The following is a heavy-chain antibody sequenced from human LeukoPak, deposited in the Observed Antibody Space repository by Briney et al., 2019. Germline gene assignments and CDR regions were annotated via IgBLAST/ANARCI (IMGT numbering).Heavy chain of an antibody. D-gene: IGHD3-9*01. V-gene: IGHV3-11*01. Sequence: GGSLRLSCAASGFTFSDYYMSWVRQAPGKGLEWVSSINVSGGSTYYADSVKGRFTISRDNAKNSLYLQMNSLRADDTAVYFCARSPHILTGENFDYWGQGTLVTVSS. CDR1: GFTFSDYY. J-gene: IGHJ4*02. CDR2: INVSGGST. CDR3: ARSPHILTGENFDY.